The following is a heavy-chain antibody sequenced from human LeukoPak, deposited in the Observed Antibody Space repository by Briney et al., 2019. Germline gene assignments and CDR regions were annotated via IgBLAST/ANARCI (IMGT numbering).Heavy chain of an antibody. CDR2: VNWNSGSI. J-gene: IGHJ4*02. CDR1: GFTFEDYT. D-gene: IGHD4-17*01. V-gene: IGHV3-9*01. CDR3: AKDLGYGDYRINSDYFDY. Sequence: GGSLRLSCAASGFTFEDYTMPWVRQAPGKGLEWVARVNWNSGSIDYADSVKGRFTISRDNTKNSVYLQMNSLRAEDTALYYCAKDLGYGDYRINSDYFDYWGRGALVIVSS.